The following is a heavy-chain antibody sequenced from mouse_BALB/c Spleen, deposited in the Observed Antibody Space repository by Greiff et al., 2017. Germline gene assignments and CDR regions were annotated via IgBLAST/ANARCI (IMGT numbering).Heavy chain of an antibody. CDR2: ISSGGSYT. Sequence: EVQLVESGGGLVKPGGSLKLSCAASGFTFSSYAMSWVRQSPEKRLEWVAEISSGGSYTYYPDTVTGRFTISRDNAKNTLYLEMSSLRSEDTAMYYCARPYGSSYDWYFDVWGAGTTVTVSS. CDR3: ARPYGSSYDWYFDV. D-gene: IGHD1-1*01. CDR1: GFTFSSYA. J-gene: IGHJ1*01. V-gene: IGHV5-9-4*01.